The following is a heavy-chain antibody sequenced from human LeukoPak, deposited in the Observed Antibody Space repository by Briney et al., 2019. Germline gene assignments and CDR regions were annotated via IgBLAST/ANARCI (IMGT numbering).Heavy chain of an antibody. CDR1: GFTFSDDY. Sequence: GGSLRLSFAASGFTFSDDYMSWIRQAPGKGLEWVSYISSSSSYTNYADSVKGRFTISRDNAKNSLYLQMNSLRAEDTAVYYCARAGGSYSIDYWGQGTLVTVSS. D-gene: IGHD1-26*01. CDR2: ISSSSSYT. CDR3: ARAGGSYSIDY. V-gene: IGHV3-11*05. J-gene: IGHJ4*02.